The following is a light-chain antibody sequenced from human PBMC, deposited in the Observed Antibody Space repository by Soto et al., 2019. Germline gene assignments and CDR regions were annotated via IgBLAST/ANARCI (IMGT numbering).Light chain of an antibody. J-gene: IGKJ4*01. V-gene: IGKV3D-15*01. CDR3: QQYNNWPLT. CDR2: DAS. Sequence: EIEMTQSPATLSVSPGARAPLSCRASQSVDNDLAWYQQKHGQPPRLPIYDASTRATGIPARFSGSQSGTELTITISSLLSEDGEVYAGQQYNNWPLTFGGGTKVDIK. CDR1: QSVDND.